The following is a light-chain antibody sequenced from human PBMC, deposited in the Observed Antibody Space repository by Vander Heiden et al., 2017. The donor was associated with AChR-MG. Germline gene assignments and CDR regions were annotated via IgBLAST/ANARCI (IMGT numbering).Light chain of an antibody. CDR2: KAS. CDR1: QSISSW. J-gene: IGKJ1*01. Sequence: DIQMTQSPSTLSASIGGRVTITCRASQSISSWLAWYQQKPRKAPRLLIYKASTLESGVPSRFSGSGSGTEFTLTISSLQPDDFATYYCQQYNTYWTFGQGTKVEIK. CDR3: QQYNTYWT. V-gene: IGKV1-5*03.